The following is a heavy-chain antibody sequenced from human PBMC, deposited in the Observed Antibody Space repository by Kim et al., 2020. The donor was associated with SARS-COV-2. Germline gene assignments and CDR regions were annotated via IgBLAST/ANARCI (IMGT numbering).Heavy chain of an antibody. Sequence: GGSLRLSCAASQFTFNYAWMSWVRQAPGKGLEWVGRIKSKADGGTTDYAAPVKGRFSISRDDSENTLYLQMDSLKSEDTAIYFCVTGGYTDYYYGMDVWGQATTVTVSS. CDR1: QFTFNYAW. CDR3: VTGGYTDYYYGMDV. CDR2: IKSKADGGTT. J-gene: IGHJ6*02. D-gene: IGHD2-2*02. V-gene: IGHV3-15*01.